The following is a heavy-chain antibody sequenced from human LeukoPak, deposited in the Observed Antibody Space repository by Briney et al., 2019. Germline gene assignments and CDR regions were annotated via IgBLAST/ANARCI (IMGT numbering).Heavy chain of an antibody. CDR2: ISAYNGNT. CDR3: ARDGDKYYYGSGSYYLDY. Sequence: GASVKVSCKASGYTFTSYGISWVRQAPGQELEWMGWISAYNGNTNYAQKLQGRVTMTTDTSTSTAYMELRSLRSDDTAVYYCARDGDKYYYGSGSYYLDYWGQGTLVTVSS. V-gene: IGHV1-18*01. CDR1: GYTFTSYG. D-gene: IGHD3-10*01. J-gene: IGHJ4*02.